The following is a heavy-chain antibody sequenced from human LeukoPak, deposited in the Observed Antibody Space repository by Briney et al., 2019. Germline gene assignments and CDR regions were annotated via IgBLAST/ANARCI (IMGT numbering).Heavy chain of an antibody. J-gene: IGHJ4*02. CDR2: INEDGSDI. D-gene: IGHD2-15*01. CDR1: GFTFSDYW. Sequence: PGGPLRLSCVASGFTFSDYWMSWVRQTPGKGLEWVANINEDGSDIYYADSAKGRFTISRDSAKNSLYLQMNSLRDGDTAIYYCARDGSSFDYWGQGTLVTVSS. CDR3: ARDGSSFDY. V-gene: IGHV3-7*01.